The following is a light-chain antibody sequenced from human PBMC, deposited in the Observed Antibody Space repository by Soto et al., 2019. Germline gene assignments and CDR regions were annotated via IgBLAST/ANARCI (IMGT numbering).Light chain of an antibody. Sequence: EIVLTQSPGTLSLSPGERVNLSCRTSQTISSTYLAWYQQKPGQAPRLLIYGASSRATGIPDRFSGSGSGTDFTLTISRLEPEDFAVYYCQQYGSSPWTFGQGTKVDIK. J-gene: IGKJ1*01. CDR1: QTISSTY. CDR2: GAS. V-gene: IGKV3-20*01. CDR3: QQYGSSPWT.